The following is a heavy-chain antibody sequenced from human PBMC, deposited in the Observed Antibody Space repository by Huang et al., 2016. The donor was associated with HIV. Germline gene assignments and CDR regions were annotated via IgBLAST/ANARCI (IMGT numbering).Heavy chain of an antibody. J-gene: IGHJ4*02. CDR2: IMHSGRT. V-gene: IGHV4-34*01. Sequence: QVQLHQWGAGLLKPSETLSLTCAVYGGSFSGPNWTWIRQTPGKGLEWIGEIMHSGRTNYSPSLKRRVTISLDTSKNQFSLRLRSVTAADTAVYYCARGRGDARGFLGLDFWGQGTLVTVSS. CDR1: GGSFSGPN. CDR3: ARGRGDARGFLGLDF. D-gene: IGHD3-16*01.